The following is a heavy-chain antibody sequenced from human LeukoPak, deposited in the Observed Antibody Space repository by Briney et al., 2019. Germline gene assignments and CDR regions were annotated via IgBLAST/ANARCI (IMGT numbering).Heavy chain of an antibody. J-gene: IGHJ6*02. CDR1: GFTFSSYL. D-gene: IGHD6-19*01. Sequence: RGAPRVSCAASGFTFSSYLMSWGRQAPGEGVEWVANIKQDGGEKYYVDSVKGRFSISRDNAKNSLYLQMNSLRADDTAVYYCARDLIIAVAGTFYYFYGMDVWGQGTTVTVSS. CDR3: ARDLIIAVAGTFYYFYGMDV. CDR2: IKQDGGEK. V-gene: IGHV3-7*01.